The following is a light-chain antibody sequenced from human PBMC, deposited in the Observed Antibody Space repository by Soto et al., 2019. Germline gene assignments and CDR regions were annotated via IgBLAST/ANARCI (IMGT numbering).Light chain of an antibody. Sequence: SYELTQPPSVSVAPGQTVRVTCGGKNIGSKSVHWYQQKPGQAPVLVVYDDSDRPSGIPERFSGSNSGNTATLTISRVEAGDEADYHCQVWDSKSDHYVFGTGTKVTVL. CDR3: QVWDSKSDHYV. CDR1: NIGSKS. J-gene: IGLJ1*01. CDR2: DDS. V-gene: IGLV3-21*02.